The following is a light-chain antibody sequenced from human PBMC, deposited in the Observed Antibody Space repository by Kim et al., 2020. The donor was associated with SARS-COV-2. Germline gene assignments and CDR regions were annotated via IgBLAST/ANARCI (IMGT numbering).Light chain of an antibody. Sequence: DIQMTQSPSTLSASVGDKVTITCRASQSISSWLAWYQQKPGKAPNLLIYKASSLETGVPSRFSGTGSGTEFTLTFSSLQPDDFATYYCQQYDSSPLTFGGGTPVDIK. CDR3: QQYDSSPLT. J-gene: IGKJ4*01. CDR1: QSISSW. V-gene: IGKV1-5*03. CDR2: KAS.